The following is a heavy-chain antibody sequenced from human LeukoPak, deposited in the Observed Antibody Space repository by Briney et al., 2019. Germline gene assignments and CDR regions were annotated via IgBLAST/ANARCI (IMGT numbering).Heavy chain of an antibody. CDR1: GYTLTELS. CDR2: FDPEDSET. CDR3: ATRRITMREPLLYYFDY. J-gene: IGHJ4*02. Sequence: ASVKVSCKVSGYTLTELSMHWVRQAPGKGLEWMGGFDPEDSETIYAQKFQGRVTMTEDTSTDTAYMELSSLRSEDTAVYYCATRRITMREPLLYYFDYWGQGTLVTVSS. D-gene: IGHD3-22*01. V-gene: IGHV1-24*01.